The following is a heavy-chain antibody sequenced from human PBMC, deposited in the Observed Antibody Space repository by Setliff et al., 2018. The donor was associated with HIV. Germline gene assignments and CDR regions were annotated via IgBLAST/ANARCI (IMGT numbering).Heavy chain of an antibody. V-gene: IGHV1-24*01. CDR3: AREYRRSQGVGYFDY. CDR1: GYTLTEVS. CDR2: FVPEDGEK. D-gene: IGHD6-6*01. J-gene: IGHJ4*02. Sequence: ASVKVSCKISGYTLTEVSMHWVRQAPGKGLEWMGGFVPEDGEKIYAKNFQGRVTMTEETSTDTAYMEMSSLRSDDTAVYYCAREYRRSQGVGYFDYWGQGTLVTVSS.